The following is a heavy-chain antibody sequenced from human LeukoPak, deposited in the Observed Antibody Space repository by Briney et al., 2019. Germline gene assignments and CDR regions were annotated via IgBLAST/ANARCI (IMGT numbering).Heavy chain of an antibody. CDR1: GFTFSNYA. V-gene: IGHV3-23*01. D-gene: IGHD3-10*01. CDR3: ARDFPGGGRWYGSGSSDAFDI. Sequence: PGGSLRLSCAASGFTFSNYAMSWVRQAPGRGLEWVSAISGSSGLTYYADSVKGRFTISRDNSKNTLFLQMNSLRAEDTAVYYCARDFPGGGRWYGSGSSDAFDIWGQGTMVTVSS. CDR2: ISGSSGLT. J-gene: IGHJ3*02.